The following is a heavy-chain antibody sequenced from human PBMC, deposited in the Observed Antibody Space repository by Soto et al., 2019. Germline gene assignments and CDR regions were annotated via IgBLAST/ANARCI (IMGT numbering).Heavy chain of an antibody. CDR1: GFTFSSYS. V-gene: IGHV3-48*02. CDR2: ISSSSSTI. Sequence: PGGSLRLSCAASGFTFSSYSMNWVRQAPGKGLEWVSYISSSSSTIYYADSVKGRFTISRDNAKNSLYLQMNSLRDEDTAVYYCAGDSRITIFGVVITPPDYWGQGTLVTAPQ. J-gene: IGHJ4*02. D-gene: IGHD3-3*01. CDR3: AGDSRITIFGVVITPPDY.